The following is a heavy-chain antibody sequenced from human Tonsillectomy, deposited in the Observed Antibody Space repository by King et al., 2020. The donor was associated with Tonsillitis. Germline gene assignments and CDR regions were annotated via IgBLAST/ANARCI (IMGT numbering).Heavy chain of an antibody. Sequence: QLQESGPGLVKPSETLSLTCTVSGGSISSYYWSWIRPPAGKGLEWIGRIYSSGDTNYNPSLKSRITMSLDTSKNQFSLKVSSVTAADTAVYYCVRDHDNAGAHYFDYWGQGTLVTVSS. CDR3: VRDHDNAGAHYFDY. CDR1: GGSISSYY. D-gene: IGHD3-22*01. V-gene: IGHV4-4*07. CDR2: IYSSGDT. J-gene: IGHJ4*02.